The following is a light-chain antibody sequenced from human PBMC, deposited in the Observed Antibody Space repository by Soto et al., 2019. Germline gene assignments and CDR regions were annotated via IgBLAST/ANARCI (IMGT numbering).Light chain of an antibody. Sequence: QSVLTQPPSASGTPGQWVTISCTGSNSDIASNSVNWYQQHPGKAPKLLMYNNNQRPSGVSDRFSGSKSGPSASLAIIGLQAEDEADYYCATWDNSRTLVVFGGGTKLTVL. CDR1: NSDIASNS. V-gene: IGLV1-44*01. CDR2: NNN. CDR3: ATWDNSRTLVV. J-gene: IGLJ3*02.